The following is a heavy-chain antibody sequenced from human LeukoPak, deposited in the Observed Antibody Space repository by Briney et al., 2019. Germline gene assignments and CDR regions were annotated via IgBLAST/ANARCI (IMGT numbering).Heavy chain of an antibody. D-gene: IGHD6-13*01. CDR2: ISAYNGNT. CDR3: ARVVGGSSSWYHYYYYGMDV. V-gene: IGHV1-18*01. Sequence: ASVKVSCKASGYTFTSYGISWVRQAPGQGFEWMGWISAYNGNTNYAQKLQGRVTMTTDTSTSTAYMELRSLRSDDTAVYYCARVVGGSSSWYHYYYYGMDVWGQGTTVTVSS. J-gene: IGHJ6*02. CDR1: GYTFTSYG.